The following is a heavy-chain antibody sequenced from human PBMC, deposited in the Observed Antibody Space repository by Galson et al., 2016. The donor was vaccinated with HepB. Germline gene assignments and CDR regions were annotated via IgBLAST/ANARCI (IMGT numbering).Heavy chain of an antibody. V-gene: IGHV4-34*01. Sequence: ETLSLTCAVSGGPFSGYWSWLRQPPGKGLEWIGEINQSGTSTTYNPSLVPRVTMSVATSKNQFSLKLRSVTAADTAVYYCARLMITIFGLSEDYYSHGMDVWGQGTTVTVSS. CDR1: GGPFSGY. D-gene: IGHD3-3*01. CDR2: INQSGTST. J-gene: IGHJ6*02. CDR3: ARLMITIFGLSEDYYSHGMDV.